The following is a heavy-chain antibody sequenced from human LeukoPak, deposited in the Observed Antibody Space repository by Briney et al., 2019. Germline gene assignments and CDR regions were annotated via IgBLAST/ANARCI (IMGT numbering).Heavy chain of an antibody. Sequence: SETLSLTCTVSGGSISTYYWSWIRQPPGKELQWIGYIYHNGDTNYNPSLRSRVTISVDTSKNQFSLKLSSVTAADTAVYYCARTSDYGGWFDPWGQGTLVTVSS. CDR3: ARTSDYGGWFDP. V-gene: IGHV4-59*01. CDR1: GGSISTYY. CDR2: IYHNGDT. J-gene: IGHJ5*02. D-gene: IGHD4-23*01.